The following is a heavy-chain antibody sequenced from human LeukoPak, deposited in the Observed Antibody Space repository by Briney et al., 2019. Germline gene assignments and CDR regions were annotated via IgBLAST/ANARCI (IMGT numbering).Heavy chain of an antibody. Sequence: PGGSLRLSCAASGFTLSSYAMHWVRQAPGKGLEWVAVISYDGSNKYYADSVKGRFTISRDNSKNTLYLQMNSLRAEDTAVYYCAKGATYCSSTSCPDAFDIWGQGTMVTVSS. CDR3: AKGATYCSSTSCPDAFDI. D-gene: IGHD2-2*01. CDR2: ISYDGSNK. V-gene: IGHV3-30-3*01. J-gene: IGHJ3*02. CDR1: GFTLSSYA.